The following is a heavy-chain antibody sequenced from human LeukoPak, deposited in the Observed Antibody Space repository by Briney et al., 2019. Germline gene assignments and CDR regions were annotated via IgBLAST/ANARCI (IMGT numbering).Heavy chain of an antibody. D-gene: IGHD6-19*01. Sequence: GGSLRLSCAASGFTFSSYWMSWVRQAPGKGLEWVANIKQDGSEKYYVDSVKGRFTISRDNAKNSLYLQMNSLRAEDTAVYYCARDHYSSGWYWVPNYYYYYMDVWGKGTTVTVSS. CDR3: ARDHYSSGWYWVPNYYYYYMDV. J-gene: IGHJ6*03. CDR2: IKQDGSEK. V-gene: IGHV3-7*01. CDR1: GFTFSSYW.